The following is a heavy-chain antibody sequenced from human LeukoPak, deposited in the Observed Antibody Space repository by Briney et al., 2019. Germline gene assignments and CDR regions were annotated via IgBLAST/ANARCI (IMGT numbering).Heavy chain of an antibody. Sequence: GASAKVSCKASGYTFTSYGISWVRQAPGQGLEWMGWISAYNGNTNYAQKLQGRVTMTTDTSTSTAYMELRSLRSDDTAVYYCARATSYDFWSGYPYYFDYWGQGTLVTVSS. V-gene: IGHV1-18*01. CDR2: ISAYNGNT. J-gene: IGHJ4*02. D-gene: IGHD3-3*01. CDR3: ARATSYDFWSGYPYYFDY. CDR1: GYTFTSYG.